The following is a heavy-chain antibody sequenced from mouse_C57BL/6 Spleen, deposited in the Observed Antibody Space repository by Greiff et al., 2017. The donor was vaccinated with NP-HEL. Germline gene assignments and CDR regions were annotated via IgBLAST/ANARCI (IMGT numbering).Heavy chain of an antibody. D-gene: IGHD2-4*01. CDR2: IYPGSGST. J-gene: IGHJ4*01. V-gene: IGHV1-55*01. CDR1: GYTFTSYW. Sequence: QVQLQQPGAELVKPGASVKMSCKASGYTFTSYWITWVKQRPGQGLEWIGDIYPGSGSTNYNEKFKSKATLTVDTSSSTAYMQLSSLTSEDSAVYYCARSPSMITTHWGYYYAMDYWGQGTSVTVSS. CDR3: ARSPSMITTHWGYYYAMDY.